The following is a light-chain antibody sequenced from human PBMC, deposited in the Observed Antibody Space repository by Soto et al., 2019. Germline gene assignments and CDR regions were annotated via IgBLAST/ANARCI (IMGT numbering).Light chain of an antibody. CDR2: STS. CDR3: QQYGNSPWT. V-gene: IGKV3-20*01. CDR1: QSITNNY. J-gene: IGKJ1*01. Sequence: IVLTQSQGTLSLSPGERATLSCRASQSITNNYLAWYQQKPGQAPRLLIYSTSSRATGIPDRFSGSGSGTDFTLTISRLEPEDFAVYYCQQYGNSPWTFGQGTKVDIK.